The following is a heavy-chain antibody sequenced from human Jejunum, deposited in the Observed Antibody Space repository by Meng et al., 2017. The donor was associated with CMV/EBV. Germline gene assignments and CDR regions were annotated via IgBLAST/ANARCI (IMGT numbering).Heavy chain of an antibody. CDR2: VYYSGRA. CDR1: ITTGGHF. J-gene: IGHJ6*02. CDR3: ARTHGGYDVDYSFDV. V-gene: IGHV4-31*02. Sequence: ITTGGHFWSWVRPRPGKGLEWIGYVYYSGRAFYNPSLKSRVTLSADTSENQLSLRLTSVTAADTAVYYCARTHGGYDVDYSFDVWGQGTTVTVSS. D-gene: IGHD5-12*01.